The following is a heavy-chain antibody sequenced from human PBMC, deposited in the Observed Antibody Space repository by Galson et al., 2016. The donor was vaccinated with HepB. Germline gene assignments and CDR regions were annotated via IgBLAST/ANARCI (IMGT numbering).Heavy chain of an antibody. CDR2: ISPYSGNT. D-gene: IGHD4-17*01. V-gene: IGHV1-18*01. J-gene: IGHJ4*02. CDR1: GYSFTTYV. Sequence: SVKVSCKASGYSFTTYVINWVRQAPGQGLEWMGWISPYSGNTDYAQILQDRVTMTTDTSTATAYMDLRNLRSDDTAVYFCAREARRSTVTKSMSNFDYWGQGTLVTVSS. CDR3: AREARRSTVTKSMSNFDY.